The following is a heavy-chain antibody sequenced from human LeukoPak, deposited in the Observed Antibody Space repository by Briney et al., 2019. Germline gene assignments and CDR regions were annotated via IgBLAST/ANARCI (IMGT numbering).Heavy chain of an antibody. CDR1: GGTFSSYT. CDR2: IIPILGIA. Sequence: GASVKVSCKASGGTFSSYTISWVRQAPGQGLEWMGRIIPILGIANYAQKFQGRVTITADKSTSTAYMELSSLRSEDTAVYYCARSGYSYEDAFDIWGQGTMVTVSS. V-gene: IGHV1-69*02. D-gene: IGHD5-18*01. J-gene: IGHJ3*02. CDR3: ARSGYSYEDAFDI.